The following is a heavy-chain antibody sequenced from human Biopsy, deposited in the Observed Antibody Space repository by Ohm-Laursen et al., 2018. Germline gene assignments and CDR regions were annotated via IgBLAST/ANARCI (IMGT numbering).Heavy chain of an antibody. J-gene: IGHJ4*02. CDR2: VFDRGTT. V-gene: IGHV4-59*08. CDR3: AHGSGSYYKWDF. D-gene: IGHD3-10*01. Sequence: SDTLSLTWPVSGGPIDSYYWSWIRQSPGKGLEWIGHVFDRGTTNYNPSVRSRVTMSEDTSKKQFSLKMTSVTAADTAIYYCAHGSGSYYKWDFWGQGTLVTVSS. CDR1: GGPIDSYY.